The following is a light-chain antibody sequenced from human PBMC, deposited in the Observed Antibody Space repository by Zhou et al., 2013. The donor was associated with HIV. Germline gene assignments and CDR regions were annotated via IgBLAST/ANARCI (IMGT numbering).Light chain of an antibody. CDR2: TAS. CDR1: QSISSW. CDR3: QQSYIMPPVT. J-gene: IGKJ4*01. Sequence: DIQMTQSPSTLSASVGDRVTITCRASQSISSWLAWYHQKPGKAPELLIYTASNLRSGVPSRFSGSGSGTDFTLTISTLQAEDFATYYCQQSYIMPPVTFGGGTKVEIK. V-gene: IGKV1-39*01.